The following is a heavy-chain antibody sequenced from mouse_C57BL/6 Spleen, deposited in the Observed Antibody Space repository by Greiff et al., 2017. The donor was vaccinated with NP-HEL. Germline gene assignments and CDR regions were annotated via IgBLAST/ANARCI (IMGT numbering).Heavy chain of an antibody. Sequence: VQLVESGPELVKPGASVKISCKASGYAFSSSWMNWVKQRPGKGLEWIGRIYPGDGDTNYNGKFKGKATLTADKSSSTAYMQLSSLTSEDSAVYCCGVWAVWFAYWGQGTLVTVSA. J-gene: IGHJ3*01. CDR1: GYAFSSSW. CDR3: GVWAVWFAY. V-gene: IGHV1-82*01. CDR2: IYPGDGDT.